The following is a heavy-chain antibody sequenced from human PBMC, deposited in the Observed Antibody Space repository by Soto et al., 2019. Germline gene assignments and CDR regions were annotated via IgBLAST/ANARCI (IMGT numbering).Heavy chain of an antibody. CDR1: GGTFSSYA. CDR2: IIPIFGTA. V-gene: IGHV1-69*13. J-gene: IGHJ4*02. Sequence: SVKVSCKASGGTFSSYAISWVRQAPGQGLEWMGGIIPIFGTANYAQKFQGRVTITADESTSTAYMELSSLRSEDTAVYYCARVQYYDSSGCYPDFDYWGQGTLVTSPQ. D-gene: IGHD3-22*01. CDR3: ARVQYYDSSGCYPDFDY.